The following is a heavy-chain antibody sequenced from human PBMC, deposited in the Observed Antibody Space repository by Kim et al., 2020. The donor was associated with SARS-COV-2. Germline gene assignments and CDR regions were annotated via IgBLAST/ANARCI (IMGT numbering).Heavy chain of an antibody. CDR1: GFTFNNYD. D-gene: IGHD2-2*01. CDR3: APLGYCSSASCSTADY. J-gene: IGHJ4*02. V-gene: IGHV3-23*01. Sequence: GGSLRLSCAASGFTFNNYDMSWVRQAPGKGLEWVSTISHSGDTSYYADSVKGRFTISRDNSRDTLYLQMDGLRAEDTAVYYCAPLGYCSSASCSTADYWGQGTLVTVSS. CDR2: ISHSGDTS.